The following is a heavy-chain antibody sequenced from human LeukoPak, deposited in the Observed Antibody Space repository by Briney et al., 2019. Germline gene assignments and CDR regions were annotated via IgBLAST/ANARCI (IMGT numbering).Heavy chain of an antibody. CDR2: INHSGST. V-gene: IGHV4-34*01. D-gene: IGHD2-8*01. CDR1: GGSFSGYY. Sequence: SETLSLTCAVYGGSFSGYYWSWIRQPPGKGLEWIGEINHSGSTTYNSSLKSRVTISLDTSKNQFSLKLSSVTAADTAVYYCARVPQLVWPYYGMDVWGQGTTVTVSS. CDR3: ARVPQLVWPYYGMDV. J-gene: IGHJ6*02.